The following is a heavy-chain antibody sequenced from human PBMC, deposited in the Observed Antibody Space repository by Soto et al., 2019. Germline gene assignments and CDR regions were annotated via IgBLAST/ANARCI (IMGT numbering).Heavy chain of an antibody. J-gene: IGHJ4*02. CDR3: ARVLDTAMVLDY. Sequence: ASETLSLTCAVYGGSFSGYYWSWIRQPPGKGLEWIGEINHSGSTNYNPSLKSRVTISVDTSKNQFSLKLSSVTAADTAVYYCARVLDTAMVLDYWGQGTLVTVSS. V-gene: IGHV4-34*01. CDR1: GGSFSGYY. CDR2: INHSGST. D-gene: IGHD5-18*01.